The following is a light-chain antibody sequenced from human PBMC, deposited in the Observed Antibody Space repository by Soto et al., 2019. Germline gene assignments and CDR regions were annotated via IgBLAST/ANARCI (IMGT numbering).Light chain of an antibody. J-gene: IGKJ4*01. CDR3: QVYDRSPL. V-gene: IGKV3-20*01. CDR1: QSVGSNY. CDR2: DAS. Sequence: EIVLTQSPDTLSLSPGERATLSCRASQSVGSNYLAWYQQKPGQAPRLLMYDASGRASGIPDMFSGSGSGTDFTLTISRLEPEDFAVYYCQVYDRSPLFGGGTKVDIK.